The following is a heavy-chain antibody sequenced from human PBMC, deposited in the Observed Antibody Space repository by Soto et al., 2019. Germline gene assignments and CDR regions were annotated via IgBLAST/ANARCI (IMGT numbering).Heavy chain of an antibody. CDR2: IYPGDSDT. CDR3: ARRATENWNSVFFGANWFDP. Sequence: GESLKISCKGSGYSFTSYWIGWVRQMPGKGLEWMGIIYPGDSDTRYSPSFQGQVTISADKSISTAYLQWSSLKASDTAMYYCARRATENWNSVFFGANWFDPWGQGTLVTVSS. V-gene: IGHV5-51*01. CDR1: GYSFTSYW. D-gene: IGHD1-7*01. J-gene: IGHJ5*02.